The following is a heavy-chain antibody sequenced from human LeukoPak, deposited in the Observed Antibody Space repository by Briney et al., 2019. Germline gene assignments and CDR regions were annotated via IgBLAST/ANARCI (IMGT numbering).Heavy chain of an antibody. CDR1: GGSISSYY. Sequence: SETLSLTCTVSGGSISSYYWSWIRQPPGKGLEWIGYIYYSGSTNYNPSLKSRVTISVDTSKNQFSLKVSSVTAADTAVYYCARDNYYDSSGYYDFPTLDYWGQGTLVTVSS. CDR3: ARDNYYDSSGYYDFPTLDY. V-gene: IGHV4-59*12. J-gene: IGHJ4*02. CDR2: IYYSGST. D-gene: IGHD3-22*01.